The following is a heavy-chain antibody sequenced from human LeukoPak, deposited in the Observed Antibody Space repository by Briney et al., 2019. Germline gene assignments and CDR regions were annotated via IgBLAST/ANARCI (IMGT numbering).Heavy chain of an antibody. D-gene: IGHD3-3*01. V-gene: IGHV1-8*01. J-gene: IGHJ5*02. CDR1: GYTFTSYD. Sequence: ASVTVSCKASGYTFTSYDINWVRQATGQGLEWMGWMNPNSGNTGYAQKFQGRVTMTRNTSISTAYMELSSLRSEDTAVYYCAREDYDFWSGYYRSDNWFDPWGQGTLVTVSS. CDR2: MNPNSGNT. CDR3: AREDYDFWSGYYRSDNWFDP.